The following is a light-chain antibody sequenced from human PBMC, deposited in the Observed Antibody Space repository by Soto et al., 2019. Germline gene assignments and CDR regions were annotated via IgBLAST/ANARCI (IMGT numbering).Light chain of an antibody. J-gene: IGKJ1*01. Sequence: EIVMTQSPATLSVSPGERATLSCRASQSVSSYLVWYQQKPGQAPRLLIYGASTRATGIPARFSGSGSGTEFTLTISSLQSEDFGVYYCQQHYDWPRTFGQGTKVEIK. CDR3: QQHYDWPRT. CDR2: GAS. CDR1: QSVSSY. V-gene: IGKV3-15*01.